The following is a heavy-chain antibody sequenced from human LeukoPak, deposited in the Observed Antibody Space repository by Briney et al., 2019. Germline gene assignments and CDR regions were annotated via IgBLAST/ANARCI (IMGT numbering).Heavy chain of an antibody. V-gene: IGHV3-23*01. Sequence: GGSLRLSCVASGFTFSSYAMSWVRQAPGKGLEWVSGINGGGTSTSYADSVKGRFTISRDSSKNTLYLQMNSLRTEDTAVYYCAKEGGRSSSSGNWFDPWGQGTLVTVSS. J-gene: IGHJ5*02. D-gene: IGHD6-6*01. CDR2: INGGGTST. CDR1: GFTFSSYA. CDR3: AKEGGRSSSSGNWFDP.